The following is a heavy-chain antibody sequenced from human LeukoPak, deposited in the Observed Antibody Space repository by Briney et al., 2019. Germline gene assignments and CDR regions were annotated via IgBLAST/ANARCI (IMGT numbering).Heavy chain of an antibody. CDR2: IKQDGSEK. V-gene: IGHV3-7*01. CDR1: GFTFSSYW. D-gene: IGHD3-16*01. Sequence: PGGSLRLSCAASGFTFSSYWMSWVRQAPGKGLEWVANIKQDGSEKYYVDSVKGRFTISRDNAKSSLYLQMNSLRAEDTAVYYCARDRLYDYVWGSSYWFDPWGQGTLVTVSS. CDR3: ARDRLYDYVWGSSYWFDP. J-gene: IGHJ5*02.